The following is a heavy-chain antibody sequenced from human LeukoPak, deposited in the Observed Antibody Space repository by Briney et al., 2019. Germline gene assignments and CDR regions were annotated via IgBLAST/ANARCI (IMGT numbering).Heavy chain of an antibody. CDR1: GFTFSSYW. V-gene: IGHV3-74*01. D-gene: IGHD3-10*01. CDR3: VRDYYGSSFGY. J-gene: IGHJ4*02. Sequence: SGGSLRLSCGASGFTFSSYWMHWVRQAPGKGLVWVSRINRDGSSTNYADSVKGRFTISRDNAKNTLDLQMNSLRADDTAVYYCVRDYYGSSFGYWGQGTLVTVSS. CDR2: INRDGSST.